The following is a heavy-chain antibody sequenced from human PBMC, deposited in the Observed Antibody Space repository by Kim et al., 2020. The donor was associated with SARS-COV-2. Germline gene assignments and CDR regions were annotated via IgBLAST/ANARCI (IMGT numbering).Heavy chain of an antibody. CDR2: ISGSSSHI. V-gene: IGHV3-21*01. CDR3: ARRSPPARYNGMDV. CDR1: GFTFSFYD. D-gene: IGHD3-9*01. J-gene: IGHJ6*02. Sequence: GGSLRLSCAASGFTFSFYDMNWVRQAPGKGLEWVSSISGSSSHIYYADSVRGRFTVSRDNAKTSLYLQMSSLRAEDTAVYYCARRSPPARYNGMDVWGQGTTVTVPS.